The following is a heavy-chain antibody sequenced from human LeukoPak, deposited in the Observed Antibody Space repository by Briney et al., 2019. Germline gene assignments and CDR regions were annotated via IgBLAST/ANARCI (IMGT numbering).Heavy chain of an antibody. D-gene: IGHD1-1*01. CDR2: ITGSGTRDT. J-gene: IGHJ4*02. CDR3: AREVQLERLGFGKEGSAFDY. CDR1: GFAFSSYA. Sequence: PGGSLRLSCAASGFAFSSYAMTWVRQAPRKGLEWVSSITGSGTRDTYYAESVKGRFTISRDNAKNSLYLQMNSLRAEDTAVYYCAREVQLERLGFGKEGSAFDYWGQGTLVTVSS. V-gene: IGHV3-23*01.